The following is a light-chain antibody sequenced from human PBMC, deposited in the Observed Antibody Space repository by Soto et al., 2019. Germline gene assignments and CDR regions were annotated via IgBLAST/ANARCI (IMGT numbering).Light chain of an antibody. Sequence: QSVLTQPPSASGSPGQSVTISCTGTSCDVGGYNFVSWYQQHPGKAPKLMIYEISKRPSVVPDRFSGSKSGNTASLTVSGHHAEDEADYYCSSYAGGNNLVFGGGTKVTVL. CDR3: SSYAGGNNLV. CDR2: EIS. J-gene: IGLJ2*01. CDR1: SCDVGGYNF. V-gene: IGLV2-8*01.